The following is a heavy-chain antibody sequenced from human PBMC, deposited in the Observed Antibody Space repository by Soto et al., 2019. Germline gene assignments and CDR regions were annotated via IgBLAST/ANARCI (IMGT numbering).Heavy chain of an antibody. CDR2: IHHHGSI. CDR1: GGSISSNNW. J-gene: IGHJ4*02. D-gene: IGHD1-7*01. CDR3: ASRDPGTSVDY. V-gene: IGHV4-4*02. Sequence: PSETLSLTCAVSGGSISSNNWWSWVRQPPGKGLEWIGEIHHHGSINYNPSLKSRVTISLDKSENQFSLKVTSLTAADTAVYYCASRDPGTSVDYWGQGTLVTVSS.